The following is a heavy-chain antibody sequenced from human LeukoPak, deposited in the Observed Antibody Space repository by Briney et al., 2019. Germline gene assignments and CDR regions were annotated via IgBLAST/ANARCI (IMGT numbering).Heavy chain of an antibody. CDR3: TRSYRPSDY. Sequence: GGSLRLSCAASGFTVSNNYMSWVRQAPGKGLEWVSSIYSPGSTYYADSVEGRFIISRDNSKNTLSLQMNSLRPEDTAVYYCTRSYRPSDYWGQGTLVTVSP. D-gene: IGHD4-11*01. CDR1: GFTVSNNY. V-gene: IGHV3-53*01. J-gene: IGHJ4*02. CDR2: IYSPGST.